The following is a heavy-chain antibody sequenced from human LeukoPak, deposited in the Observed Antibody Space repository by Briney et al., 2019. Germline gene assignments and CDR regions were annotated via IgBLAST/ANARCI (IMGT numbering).Heavy chain of an antibody. CDR2: IKPNSGGA. D-gene: IGHD3-22*01. CDR1: GYTFTGYY. Sequence: SVKVSCKASGYTFTGYYMHWVRQAPGQGLEGMGWIKPNSGGANYAKKYQGRVNKTRDTSISTANMEVSRLRSDDTAVYYCARAPSVNYYDSSGYLSAYYYGMDVWGQGTTVTVSS. CDR3: ARAPSVNYYDSSGYLSAYYYGMDV. V-gene: IGHV1-2*02. J-gene: IGHJ6*02.